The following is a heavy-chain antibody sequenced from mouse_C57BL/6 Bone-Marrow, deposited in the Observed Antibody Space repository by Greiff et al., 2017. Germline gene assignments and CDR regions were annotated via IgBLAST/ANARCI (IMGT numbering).Heavy chain of an antibody. CDR3: ARGPYYYGSSSWFAY. D-gene: IGHD1-1*01. CDR1: GYTFTSYW. J-gene: IGHJ3*01. V-gene: IGHV1-59*01. Sequence: QVQLQQPGAELVRPGTSVKLSCKASGYTFTSYWMHWVKQRPGQGLEWIGVIDPSDSYTNYNQKFKGKATLTVDTSSSTAYMQLSSLTSEDSAVYYCARGPYYYGSSSWFAYWGQGTLVTVSA. CDR2: IDPSDSYT.